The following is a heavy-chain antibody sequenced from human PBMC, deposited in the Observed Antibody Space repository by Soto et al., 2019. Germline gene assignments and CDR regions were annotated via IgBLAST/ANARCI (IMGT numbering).Heavy chain of an antibody. V-gene: IGHV5-51*01. Sequence: GESLKISCKGSGYSFTSYWIGWVRQMPGKXLEWMGIIYPGDSDTRYSPSFQGQVTISADKSISTAYLQWSSLKASDTAMYYCARPLYYYDSSGYYYYGMDVWGQGTTVTVSS. CDR2: IYPGDSDT. D-gene: IGHD3-22*01. CDR1: GYSFTSYW. CDR3: ARPLYYYDSSGYYYYGMDV. J-gene: IGHJ6*02.